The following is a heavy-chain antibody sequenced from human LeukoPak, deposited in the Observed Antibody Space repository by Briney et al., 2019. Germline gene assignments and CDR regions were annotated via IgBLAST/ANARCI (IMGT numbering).Heavy chain of an antibody. V-gene: IGHV3-7*01. CDR3: AKYLSRAFDC. Sequence: GGSLRLSCAASGFTFSNNWMAWVRQAPGKGPELVAHINHDGSHKGYVDSVKGRFTISRDNSRNSLYLQLNSLRAEDTAMYYCAKYLSRAFDCWGQGSLITVSS. CDR1: GFTFSNNW. J-gene: IGHJ4*02. CDR2: INHDGSHK. D-gene: IGHD2/OR15-2a*01.